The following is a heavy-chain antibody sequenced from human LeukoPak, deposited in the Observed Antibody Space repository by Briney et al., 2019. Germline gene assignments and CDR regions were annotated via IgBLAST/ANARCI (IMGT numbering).Heavy chain of an antibody. J-gene: IGHJ6*03. V-gene: IGHV4-4*02. CDR2: IYHSGST. D-gene: IGHD3-16*01. Sequence: PSETLSLTCAVSGGSIISTNWWSWVRQPPGKGLEWIGEIYHSGSTNYNPSLKSRVTISVDNSKNQFSLNLSSVTAADTAVYYCAGALSGGLRLGDPNYYMDVWGKGTTVTVSS. CDR1: GGSIISTNW. CDR3: AGALSGGLRLGDPNYYMDV.